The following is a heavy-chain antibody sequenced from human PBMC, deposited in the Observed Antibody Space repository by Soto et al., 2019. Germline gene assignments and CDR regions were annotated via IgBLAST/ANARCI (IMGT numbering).Heavy chain of an antibody. D-gene: IGHD3-9*01. CDR3: ARARRGGWLTFDY. CDR1: GGSISSYY. Sequence: QVQLQESGPGLVKPSETLSLTCTVSGGSISSYYWSWIRQPPGKGLEWIGYIYYSGSTNYNPSLQSRVTISVHPSKNYFSLKLSSLTAADSAVYYWARARRGGWLTFDYWGQGTLVTVSS. J-gene: IGHJ4*02. V-gene: IGHV4-59*12. CDR2: IYYSGST.